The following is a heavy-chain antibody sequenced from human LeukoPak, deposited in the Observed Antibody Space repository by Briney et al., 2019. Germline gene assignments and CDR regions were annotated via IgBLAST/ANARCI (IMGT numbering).Heavy chain of an antibody. CDR3: ARDRRNYYDSSGVNWFDP. J-gene: IGHJ5*02. V-gene: IGHV1-69*04. Sequence: GSSVKVSCKASGGTFSSYAISWVRQAPGQGLDWMGRIIPILGIANYAQKFQGRVTITADKSTSTAYMELNSLRSEDTAVYYCARDRRNYYDSSGVNWFDPWGQGALVTVSS. CDR1: GGTFSSYA. CDR2: IIPILGIA. D-gene: IGHD3-22*01.